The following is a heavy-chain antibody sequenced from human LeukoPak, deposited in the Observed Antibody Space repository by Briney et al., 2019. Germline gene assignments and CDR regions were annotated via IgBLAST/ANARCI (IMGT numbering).Heavy chain of an antibody. CDR3: TRAPEIDY. Sequence: GGSLRLSCAASRFTFSSYWMTWVRQAPGKGLEWVANIKQDGGEKHYVDSVQGRFTIYRDNAKNPLYLQMNSLRAEDTAVYYCTRAPEIDYWGQGTLVTVSS. J-gene: IGHJ4*02. CDR1: RFTFSSYW. V-gene: IGHV3-7*02. CDR2: IKQDGGEK.